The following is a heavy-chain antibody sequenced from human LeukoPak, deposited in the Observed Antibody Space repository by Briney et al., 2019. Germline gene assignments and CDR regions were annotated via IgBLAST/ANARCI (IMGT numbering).Heavy chain of an antibody. CDR1: GFTFSSYA. CDR3: ARESGETYYFDY. D-gene: IGHD1-26*01. J-gene: IGHJ4*02. CDR2: ISYDGSNK. Sequence: PGGSLRLSCAASGFTFSSYAMHWVRQAPGKGLEWVAVISYDGSNKYYADSVKGRFTISRDNSKNTLYLQTSSLRAEDTAVYYCARESGETYYFDYWGQGTLVTVSS. V-gene: IGHV3-30*04.